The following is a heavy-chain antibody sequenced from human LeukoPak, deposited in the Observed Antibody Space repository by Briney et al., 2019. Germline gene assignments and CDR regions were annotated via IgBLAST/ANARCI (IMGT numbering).Heavy chain of an antibody. V-gene: IGHV1-2*02. J-gene: IGHJ4*02. Sequence: GASVKVSCKASGYSFTGYYMHWVRQAPGQGLEWMGWINPNSGGTHYAQKFQGRVTMTRDTSISTAYMELGSLRSDDTAIYYCARGPYSTSPHFDYWGQGTLVTVSS. D-gene: IGHD6-6*01. CDR1: GYSFTGYY. CDR2: INPNSGGT. CDR3: ARGPYSTSPHFDY.